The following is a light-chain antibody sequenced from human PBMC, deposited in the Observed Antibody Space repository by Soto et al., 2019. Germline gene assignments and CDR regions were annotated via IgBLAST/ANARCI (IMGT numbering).Light chain of an antibody. Sequence: EIVMMQSPVTLSVSPGERATLSCRASQNVNSNLAWYQQTPGQAPRLLIYGASTRATGIPVRFSGSGSGTEFTLTISSLQSEDFAVYYCQQYNNWPIPFGQGTRLEIK. CDR2: GAS. CDR3: QQYNNWPIP. V-gene: IGKV3-15*01. J-gene: IGKJ5*01. CDR1: QNVNSN.